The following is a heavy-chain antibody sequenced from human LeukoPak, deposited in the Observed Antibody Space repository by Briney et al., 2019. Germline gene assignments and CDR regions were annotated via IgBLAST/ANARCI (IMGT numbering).Heavy chain of an antibody. Sequence: SGTLSLTCAVSGGSISSSNWWSWVRQPPGKGLEWIGEIYHSGSTNYNPSLKSRVTISVDKSKNQFSLKLSSVTAADTAVYYCARVALRFLEWSNYGMDVWGQGTTVTVSS. V-gene: IGHV4-4*02. CDR1: GGSISSSNW. D-gene: IGHD3-3*01. CDR3: ARVALRFLEWSNYGMDV. J-gene: IGHJ6*02. CDR2: IYHSGST.